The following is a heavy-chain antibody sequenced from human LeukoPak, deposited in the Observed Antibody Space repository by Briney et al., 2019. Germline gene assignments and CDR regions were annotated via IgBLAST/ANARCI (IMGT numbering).Heavy chain of an antibody. V-gene: IGHV3-30*18. CDR1: GFTFSSYA. Sequence: GGSLRLSCAASGFTFSSYAMHWVRQAPGKGLEWAALISYDGSNKYYADSVKGRFRISRDNSNNILYLQMNSLRTEDTAVYYCAKDRCSNGIGCYYYYMEVWGKGTTVTISS. CDR2: ISYDGSNK. CDR3: AKDRCSNGIGCYYYYMEV. D-gene: IGHD2-8*01. J-gene: IGHJ6*03.